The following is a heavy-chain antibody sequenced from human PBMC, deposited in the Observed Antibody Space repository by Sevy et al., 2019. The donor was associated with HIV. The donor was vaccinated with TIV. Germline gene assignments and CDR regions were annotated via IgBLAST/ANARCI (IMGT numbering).Heavy chain of an antibody. J-gene: IGHJ4*02. CDR1: GYTFTSYY. D-gene: IGHD3-9*01. CDR2: INPSGGST. CDR3: ARDSDNYDILTGYYPFDY. Sequence: ASVKVSCKASGYTFTSYYMHWVRQAPGQGLEWMGIINPSGGSTSYAQKFQGRVTMTRETSTSTVYMELSSLRSEDTAVYYCARDSDNYDILTGYYPFDYWGQGTLVTVSS. V-gene: IGHV1-46*01.